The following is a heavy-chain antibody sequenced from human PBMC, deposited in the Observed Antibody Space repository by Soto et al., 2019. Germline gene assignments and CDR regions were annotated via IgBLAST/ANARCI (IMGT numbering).Heavy chain of an antibody. CDR3: ARRHDILTAWKFTF. D-gene: IGHD3-9*01. J-gene: IGHJ4*02. CDR2: ISAYNGNI. Sequence: QVRLVQSGAEVKKPGASVKVSCKTFGYDFTYCGINWVRQAPGQGLDRMGRISAYNGNIVYAPNFRGSATLTADTSRRSASMALRSLRSADTAVYSCARRHDILTAWKFTFRGQGTLVTVSS. V-gene: IGHV1-18*01. CDR1: GYDFTYCG.